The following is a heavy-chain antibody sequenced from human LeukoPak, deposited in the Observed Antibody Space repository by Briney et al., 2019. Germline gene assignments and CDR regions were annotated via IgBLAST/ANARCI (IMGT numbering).Heavy chain of an antibody. D-gene: IGHD6-13*01. CDR3: AKDGRYSSSWRFFDY. CDR2: ISWNSGSI. V-gene: IGHV3-9*01. Sequence: GGSLRLSCAASGFTFDDYAMHWVRQAPGKGLEWVSGISWNSGSIGYADSVKGRFTISRDNAKNSLYLQMNSLRAEDTALYYCAKDGRYSSSWRFFDYWGQGTLVTVSS. CDR1: GFTFDDYA. J-gene: IGHJ4*02.